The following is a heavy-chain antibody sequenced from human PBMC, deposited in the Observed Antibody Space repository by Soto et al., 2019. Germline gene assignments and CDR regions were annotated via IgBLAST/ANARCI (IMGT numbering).Heavy chain of an antibody. Sequence: SETLSLTCAVYGGSFSGYFWSWIRQSPGKGLEWIGEIDHSGITSYNPSLKSRVIMSVDTSKNQFSLKLSSMTAADTAVYYCARGRQQDYWGQGTLVTVSS. CDR3: ARGRQQDY. CDR1: GGSFSGYF. CDR2: IDHSGIT. D-gene: IGHD6-13*01. V-gene: IGHV4-34*01. J-gene: IGHJ4*02.